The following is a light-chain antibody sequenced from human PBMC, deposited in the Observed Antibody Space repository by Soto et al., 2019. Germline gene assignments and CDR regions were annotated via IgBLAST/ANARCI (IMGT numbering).Light chain of an antibody. CDR3: QQYNNWPPYT. Sequence: EIVMTQSPATLSVSPGDRATFSCRASQSVSSNLAWYQQKPGQAPRLLIYGASTRATGIPARFSGSGSGTEFTLTISSLQSEDFAVYYCQQYNNWPPYTFGQGTKVDIK. V-gene: IGKV3-15*01. J-gene: IGKJ2*01. CDR1: QSVSSN. CDR2: GAS.